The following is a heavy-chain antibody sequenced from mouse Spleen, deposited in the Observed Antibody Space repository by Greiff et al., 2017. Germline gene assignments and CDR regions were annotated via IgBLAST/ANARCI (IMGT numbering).Heavy chain of an antibody. V-gene: IGHV14-4*01. Sequence: EVQLQQPGAELVRPGTSVKLSCKASGYTFTSYWMHWVKQRPEQGLEWIGWIDPENGDTEYASKFQGKATITADTSSNTAYLQLSSLTSEDTAVYYCLYRYDAAYWGQGTLVTVSA. J-gene: IGHJ3*01. CDR2: IDPENGDT. CDR3: LYRYDAAY. CDR1: GYTFTSYW. D-gene: IGHD2-14*01.